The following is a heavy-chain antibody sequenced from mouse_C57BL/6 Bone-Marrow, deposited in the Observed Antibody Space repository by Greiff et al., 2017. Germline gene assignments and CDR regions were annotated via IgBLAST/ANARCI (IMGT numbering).Heavy chain of an antibody. J-gene: IGHJ2*01. CDR2: INPNTGGT. Sequence: VQLQQSGPELVKPGASVKISCKASGYTFTDYYMNWVKQSHGKSLEWIGDINPNTGGTSYNQKFKGKATLTVDKSSSTAYMELRSLTSEDSAVXYCGRRGTVVAYPDYWGQGTTLTVSS. V-gene: IGHV1-26*01. CDR3: GRRGTVVAYPDY. D-gene: IGHD1-1*01. CDR1: GYTFTDYY.